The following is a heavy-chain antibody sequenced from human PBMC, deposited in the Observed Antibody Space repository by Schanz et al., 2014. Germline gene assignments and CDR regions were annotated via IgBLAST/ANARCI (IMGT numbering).Heavy chain of an antibody. D-gene: IGHD2-2*01. CDR2: ISGSGDNT. Sequence: VQLVESGGGLVQPGGSLRLSCAASGLTFSNHAMSWVRQAPGKGLEWVSAISGSGDNTFYADSVRGRFTISRDNSRNTLYLQMNSLRDEDTAMYYCAKRCSSTSCSHGAFDIWGQGTMVTVSS. CDR1: GLTFSNHA. CDR3: AKRCSSTSCSHGAFDI. J-gene: IGHJ3*02. V-gene: IGHV3-23*04.